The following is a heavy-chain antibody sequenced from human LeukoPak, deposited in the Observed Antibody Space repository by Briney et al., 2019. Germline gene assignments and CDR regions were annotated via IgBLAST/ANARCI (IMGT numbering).Heavy chain of an antibody. D-gene: IGHD2-21*02. Sequence: SETLSLTCAVYGVSFSGYYWSWIRQPPGKGLEWIGEINHSGSTNYNPSLKSRVTISVDTSKNQFSLKLSSVTAADTAVYYCARPLRSYWGQGTLVTVSS. CDR1: GVSFSGYY. CDR3: ARPLRSY. CDR2: INHSGST. J-gene: IGHJ4*02. V-gene: IGHV4-34*01.